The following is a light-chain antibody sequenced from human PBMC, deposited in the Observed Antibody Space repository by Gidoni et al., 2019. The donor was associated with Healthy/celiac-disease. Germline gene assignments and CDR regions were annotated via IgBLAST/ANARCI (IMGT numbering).Light chain of an antibody. J-gene: IGKJ5*01. V-gene: IGKV3-11*01. CDR2: DAS. Sequence: EIVLTQSPATLSLSPGERATLSCRASQSVSSYLAWYQQKPGQAPRLLIYDASNRATGIPARFSGSGSGTDFTLTISSLEPEDFAVYYCQQRSNWLPVTFXXXTRLEIK. CDR3: QQRSNWLPVT. CDR1: QSVSSY.